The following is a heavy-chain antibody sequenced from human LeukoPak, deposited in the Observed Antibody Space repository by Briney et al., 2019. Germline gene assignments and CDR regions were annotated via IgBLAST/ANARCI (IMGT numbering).Heavy chain of an antibody. CDR3: AKLGYSGYDFIGNAFDI. D-gene: IGHD5-12*01. V-gene: IGHV3-30*18. Sequence: PGGSLRLSCAASGFTFSSYGMHWVRQAPGKGLEWVAVISYDGSNKYYADSVKGRFTISRDNSKNTLYLQMNSLRAEDTAVYYCAKLGYSGYDFIGNAFDIWGQGTMVTVSS. CDR2: ISYDGSNK. CDR1: GFTFSSYG. J-gene: IGHJ3*02.